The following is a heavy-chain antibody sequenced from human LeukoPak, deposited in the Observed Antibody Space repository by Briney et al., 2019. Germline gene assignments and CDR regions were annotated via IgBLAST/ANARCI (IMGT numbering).Heavy chain of an antibody. D-gene: IGHD4-4*01. V-gene: IGHV1-2*02. Sequence: ASVKVSCKASGYTFTGYYMHWVRQAPGQGLEWMGWINPNSGGTNYAQKFQGRVTMTRDTSISTAYMELSRLRSDDTAVYYCARDHPSSNYGFDYWGQGTLVTVSS. J-gene: IGHJ4*02. CDR1: GYTFTGYY. CDR2: INPNSGGT. CDR3: ARDHPSSNYGFDY.